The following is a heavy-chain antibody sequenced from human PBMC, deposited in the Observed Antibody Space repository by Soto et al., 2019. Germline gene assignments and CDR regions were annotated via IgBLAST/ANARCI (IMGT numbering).Heavy chain of an antibody. D-gene: IGHD5-12*01. CDR3: AKDGGADGYFGNWLDP. CDR2: IIPIFGTT. Sequence: QGQLVQSGAEVKKPGSSVKVACKASGGTFSNYAITWVRQAPGQGLEWVGRIIPIFGTTNVAQKFQGRVKVTADESTTTANMELSGLRSDDTDVYYCAKDGGADGYFGNWLDPWGQGTLVTVSS. CDR1: GGTFSNYA. V-gene: IGHV1-69*15. J-gene: IGHJ5*02.